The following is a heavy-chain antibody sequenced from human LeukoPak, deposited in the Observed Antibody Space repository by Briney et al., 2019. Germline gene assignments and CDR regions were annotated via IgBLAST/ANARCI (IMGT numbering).Heavy chain of an antibody. CDR1: GFTFDDYA. J-gene: IGHJ4*02. CDR3: AKDPGEIRFYFDY. V-gene: IGHV3-9*01. CDR2: ISWNSGSI. Sequence: PGGSLRLSCAASGFTFDDYAMHWVRQAPGKGLEWVSGISWNSGSIGYADSVKGRFTISRDNAKNSLYLQMNSLKPKDTAVYYCAKDPGEIRFYFDYWGQGTLVTVSS.